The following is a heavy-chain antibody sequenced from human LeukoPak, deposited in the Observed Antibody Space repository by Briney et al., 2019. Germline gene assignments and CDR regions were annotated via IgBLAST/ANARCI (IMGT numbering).Heavy chain of an antibody. CDR1: GGSMFSYY. D-gene: IGHD6-13*01. Sequence: SETLSLTCGVSGGSMFSYYWTWLRQPPGKGLEWIGYIYDTATTEYNPSLKSRVTISVDTSKNQFSLKLSSVTAADTAVYYCARTTEAHSWQTRYYSYYMDVWGKGTTVTVSS. CDR3: ARTTEAHSWQTRYYSYYMDV. V-gene: IGHV4-59*01. J-gene: IGHJ6*03. CDR2: IYDTATT.